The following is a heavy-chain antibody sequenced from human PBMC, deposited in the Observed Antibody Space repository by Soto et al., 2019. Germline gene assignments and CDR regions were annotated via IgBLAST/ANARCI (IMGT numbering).Heavy chain of an antibody. J-gene: IGHJ6*02. V-gene: IGHV1-18*01. CDR1: GYTFTSYG. CDR3: AREPHSYGYNYYYYYGMDV. CDR2: ISAYNGNT. D-gene: IGHD5-18*01. Sequence: ASVKVSCKASGYTFTSYGISCVRQAPGQVLEWMGWISAYNGNTNYAQKLQGRVTMTTDTSTSTAYMELRSLRSDDTAVYYCAREPHSYGYNYYYYYGMDVWGQGTTVTVSS.